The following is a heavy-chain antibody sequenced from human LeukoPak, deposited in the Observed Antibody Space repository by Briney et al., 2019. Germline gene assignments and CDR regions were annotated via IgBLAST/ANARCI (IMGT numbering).Heavy chain of an antibody. CDR2: IIPIFCTA. Sequence: SVKVSCKASGGTFSSYAISWVRQAPGQGLEWMGGIIPIFCTANYAQKFQGRVTITSDESKDTAYLEVNSLTSEDTAVYYRARDSSSSYLSADWGQGTLVT. CDR1: GGTFSSYA. J-gene: IGHJ4*02. V-gene: IGHV1-69*05. D-gene: IGHD3-22*01. CDR3: ARDSSSSYLSAD.